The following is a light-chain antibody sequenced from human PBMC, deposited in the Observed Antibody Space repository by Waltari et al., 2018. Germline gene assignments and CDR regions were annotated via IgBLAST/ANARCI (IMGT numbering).Light chain of an antibody. Sequence: DIQMTQFPSSVSASVGDRVTITCRASQDITSYLAWYQQKPGKAPKLLMYAASSLLSGVPSRFSGSVSGTDFTLTISILQPEDFATYYCQQGKSFPLTFGGGTKVEIK. CDR1: QDITSY. J-gene: IGKJ4*01. V-gene: IGKV1-12*01. CDR2: AAS. CDR3: QQGKSFPLT.